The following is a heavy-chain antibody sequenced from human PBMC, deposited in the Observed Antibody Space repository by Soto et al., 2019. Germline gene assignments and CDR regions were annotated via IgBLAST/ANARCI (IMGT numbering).Heavy chain of an antibody. CDR2: IYYSGST. V-gene: IGHV4-31*03. Sequence: PSETLSLTCTVSGGSISNGGYYWNWIRQHPGKGLEWIGYIYYSGSTYYTPSLKSRVTISVDTSKNQFSLKLSSVTAADTAVYYCASWYYDILTTKRYFDYWGQGTPVTVSS. CDR3: ASWYYDILTTKRYFDY. J-gene: IGHJ4*02. CDR1: GGSISNGGYY. D-gene: IGHD3-9*01.